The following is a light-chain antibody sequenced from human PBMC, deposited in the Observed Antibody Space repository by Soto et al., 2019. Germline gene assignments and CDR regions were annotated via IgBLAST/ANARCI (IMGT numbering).Light chain of an antibody. CDR1: QSVSSSH. CDR2: GAS. V-gene: IGKV3-20*01. Sequence: VVLTQSPVTLSFSPGEIATLSCSSSQSVSSSHLAWYRQKPGQAPRLLIYGASSRATGIPDRFSGSGSGTDFTLTISRLEPEDFAVYYCQQYGSSPWTFGQGTKVDIK. CDR3: QQYGSSPWT. J-gene: IGKJ1*01.